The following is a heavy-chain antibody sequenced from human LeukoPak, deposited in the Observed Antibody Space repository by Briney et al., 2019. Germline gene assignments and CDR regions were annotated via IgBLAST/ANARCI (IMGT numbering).Heavy chain of an antibody. J-gene: IGHJ1*01. Sequence: PSETLSLTCTVSGGSLRSHYWSWMRQPPGKGLEWIGYIYYNGKTTYNPSLKSRVTISVDTSRNQFSLKLSSVTAADTAVYYCARPGYSSGWYVRYFQHWGQGTLVTVSS. CDR2: IYYNGKT. D-gene: IGHD6-19*01. V-gene: IGHV4-59*11. CDR3: ARPGYSSGWYVRYFQH. CDR1: GGSLRSHY.